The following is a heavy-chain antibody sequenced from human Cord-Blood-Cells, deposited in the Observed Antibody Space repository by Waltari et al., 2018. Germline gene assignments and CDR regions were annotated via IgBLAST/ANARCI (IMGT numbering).Heavy chain of an antibody. CDR2: IYSGGST. V-gene: IGHV3-53*02. CDR3: ARDPHFDY. J-gene: IGHJ4*02. CDR1: GLTFSSSY. Sequence: EVQLVETGGGLIKPGGSLRLSCAASGLTFSSSYMSWVGPAPGKGLEWVSVIYSGGSTYYADSVKGRFTISRDNSKNTLYLQMNSLRAEDTAVYYCARDPHFDYWGQGTLVTVSS.